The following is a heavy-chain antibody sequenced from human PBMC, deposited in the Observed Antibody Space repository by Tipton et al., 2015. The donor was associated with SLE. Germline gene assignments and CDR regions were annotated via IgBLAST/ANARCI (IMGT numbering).Heavy chain of an antibody. V-gene: IGHV3-33*03. CDR3: ARGILGDPVAFDM. Sequence: SGFRFSTFGMHWARQAPGKGLEWVAGIWYDGSNEKYADSVKGRFTISRDNAKNTVYLQMNSLTVEDTALYYCARGILGDPVAFDMWGQGTMGIVSS. CDR1: GFRFSTFG. D-gene: IGHD1-26*01. CDR2: IWYDGSNE. J-gene: IGHJ3*02.